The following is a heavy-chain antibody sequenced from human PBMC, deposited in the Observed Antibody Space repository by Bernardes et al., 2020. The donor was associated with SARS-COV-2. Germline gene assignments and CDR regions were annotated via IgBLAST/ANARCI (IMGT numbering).Heavy chain of an antibody. CDR3: ARNRVKLDY. V-gene: IGHV4-59*01. CDR2: INYSGST. J-gene: IGHJ4*02. Sequence: SETLSLTCTVSGGSISGYYWSWIRQPPGKGLEWIGYINYSGSTNYNPSLKGRVTISVDTSKNQFSLKLSSVTAADAAVYFCARNRVKLDYCGQGTLVTVSS. CDR1: GGSISGYY. D-gene: IGHD2-21*01.